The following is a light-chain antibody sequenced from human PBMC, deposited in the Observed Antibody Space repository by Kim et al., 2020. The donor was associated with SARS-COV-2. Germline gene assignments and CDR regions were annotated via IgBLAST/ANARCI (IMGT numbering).Light chain of an antibody. V-gene: IGKV1-5*03. CDR3: QQYQSFPYT. CDR1: QSINSR. J-gene: IGKJ2*01. CDR2: KEF. Sequence: DIHMTQSPFTLSASVGDRVIITCRASQSINSRLAWYQQKPGKAPKVLIYKEFSLASGVPSRSSGRDSGAEFTLTVSSLQPDDFATYYYQQYQSFPYTFGEGTKLEI.